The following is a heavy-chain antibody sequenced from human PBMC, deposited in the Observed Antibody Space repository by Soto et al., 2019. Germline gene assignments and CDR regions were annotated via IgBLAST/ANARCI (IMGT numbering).Heavy chain of an antibody. CDR3: TRGPSGDKVDY. Sequence: PSETLSLTCTVSDGSISSGGYYWSRIRQHPGKGLEWIGYIYDGGSTYSNPSLKSRVTVSIDTSKNQFSLQLSSMSAADTAVHYCTRGPSGDKVDYWGHGTLVTVS. V-gene: IGHV4-30-4*08. CDR2: IYDGGST. CDR1: DGSISSGGYY. J-gene: IGHJ4*01. D-gene: IGHD7-27*01.